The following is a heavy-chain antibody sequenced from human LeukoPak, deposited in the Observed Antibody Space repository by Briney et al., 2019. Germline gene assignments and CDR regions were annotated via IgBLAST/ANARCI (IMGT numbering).Heavy chain of an antibody. D-gene: IGHD2-2*01. CDR2: INPNSGGT. V-gene: IGHV1-2*02. CDR1: GYTFTGYY. CDR3: AREYCSSTSCYFQYYYYYYMDV. J-gene: IGHJ6*03. Sequence: ASVKVSCTASGYTFTGYYMHWVRQAPGQGLEWMGWINPNSGGTNYAQKFQGRVTMTRDTSISTAYMELSRLRSDDTAVYYCAREYCSSTSCYFQYYYYYYMDVWGKGTTVTVSS.